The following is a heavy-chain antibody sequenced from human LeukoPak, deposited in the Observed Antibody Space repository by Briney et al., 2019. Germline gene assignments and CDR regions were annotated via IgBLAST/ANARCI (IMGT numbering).Heavy chain of an antibody. V-gene: IGHV4-31*03. J-gene: IGHJ6*02. CDR1: GGSISSGGYY. Sequence: SETLSLTCTVSGGSISSGGYYWRWIRQHPGKGLEWIGYIYYSGSTYYNPSLKSRVTISVDTSKNQFSLKLSSVTAADTAVYYCARHTQRDYDFWSGYYTYYYYGMDVWGQGTTVTVSS. D-gene: IGHD3-3*01. CDR2: IYYSGST. CDR3: ARHTQRDYDFWSGYYTYYYYGMDV.